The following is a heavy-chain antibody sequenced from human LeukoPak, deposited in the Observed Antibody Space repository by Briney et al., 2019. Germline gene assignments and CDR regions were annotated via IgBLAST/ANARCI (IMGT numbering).Heavy chain of an antibody. CDR2: ISSSGST. Sequence: SETLSLTCTVYGDSISSGDYYWSWIRQPAGKGLEWIGRISSSGSTNYNPSLKSRVTISVDTSKNQFSLKLSSVTAADTAVYFCARGPYSYDSSGAFDIWGQGTMVTVSS. D-gene: IGHD3-22*01. V-gene: IGHV4-61*02. CDR1: GDSISSGDYY. J-gene: IGHJ3*02. CDR3: ARGPYSYDSSGAFDI.